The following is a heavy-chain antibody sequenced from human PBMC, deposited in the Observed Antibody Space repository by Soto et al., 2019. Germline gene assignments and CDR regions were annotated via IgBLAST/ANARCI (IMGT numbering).Heavy chain of an antibody. Sequence: SQTLSLTCAISGGSVSSNTAVWNWIRQSPSRGLEWLGRTYYRSKWYNDYALSVKSRITINPDTSKNQFSLQLNSVTPDDTAVYYCARGNWGFDYWGQGTLVTVSS. V-gene: IGHV6-1*01. CDR2: TYYRSKWYN. J-gene: IGHJ4*02. CDR3: ARGNWGFDY. CDR1: GGSVSSNTAV. D-gene: IGHD7-27*01.